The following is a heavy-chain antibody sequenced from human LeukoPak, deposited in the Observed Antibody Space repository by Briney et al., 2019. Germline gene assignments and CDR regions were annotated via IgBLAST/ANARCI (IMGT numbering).Heavy chain of an antibody. V-gene: IGHV3-23*01. CDR3: AKGTHYGDYPDN. CDR1: GFTFSSYA. J-gene: IGHJ4*02. Sequence: GASLRLSCAASGFTFSSYAMNWVRQAPGKGLDWVSAISGSGGSTYYADSVKGRFTISRDNSKNTLYLQMKSLRAEDTAVYYCAKGTHYGDYPDNWGQGTLVTVSS. D-gene: IGHD4-17*01. CDR2: ISGSGGST.